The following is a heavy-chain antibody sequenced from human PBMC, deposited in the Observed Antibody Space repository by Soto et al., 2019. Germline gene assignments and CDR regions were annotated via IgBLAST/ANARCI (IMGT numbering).Heavy chain of an antibody. CDR1: GGSLSSSSYY. Sequence: SETLSLTCTVSGGSLSSSSYYWGWIRQPPGKGLEWIGSGLYSGSTYYNPSLKSRVTISVDTSKNQFSLKLSSVSAADTAVYYCARTLYTSGWHFDPWGQGILVTVSS. CDR3: ARTLYTSGWHFDP. J-gene: IGHJ5*02. V-gene: IGHV4-39*01. CDR2: GLYSGST. D-gene: IGHD6-19*01.